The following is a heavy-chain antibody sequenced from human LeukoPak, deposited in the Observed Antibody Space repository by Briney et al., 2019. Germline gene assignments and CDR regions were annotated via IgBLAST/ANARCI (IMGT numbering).Heavy chain of an antibody. CDR2: IYHSGST. J-gene: IGHJ5*02. V-gene: IGHV4-38-2*02. Sequence: PSETLSLTCTVSGYSISSGYYWGWIRQPPGKGLEWIGSIYHSGSTYYNPSLKSRVTISVDTSKNQFSLKLSSVTAADTAVYYCARVRRFGYYDILTGYYPDNWFDPWGQGTLVTVSS. CDR3: ARVRRFGYYDILTGYYPDNWFDP. CDR1: GYSISSGYY. D-gene: IGHD3-9*01.